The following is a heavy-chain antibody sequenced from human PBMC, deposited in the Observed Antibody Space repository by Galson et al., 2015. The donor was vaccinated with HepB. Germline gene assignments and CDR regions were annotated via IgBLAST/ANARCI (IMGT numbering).Heavy chain of an antibody. J-gene: IGHJ5*01. V-gene: IGHV3-9*01. D-gene: IGHD6-13*01. CDR3: AGSSSWYAWFDF. CDR1: GFTFDDYA. CDR2: ISWNSDSI. Sequence: SLRLSCAASGFTFDDYAMHWVRQVPGKGLEWVSGISWNSDSIGYADSVKGRFTISRDNAKNSLYLQMNSLRSEDTALYYCAGSSSWYAWFDFWGQGTLVTVSS.